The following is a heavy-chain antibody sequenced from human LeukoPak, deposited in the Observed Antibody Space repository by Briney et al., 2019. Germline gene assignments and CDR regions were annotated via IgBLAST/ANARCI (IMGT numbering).Heavy chain of an antibody. CDR1: GFTFSSYW. D-gene: IGHD3-10*01. CDR2: INSDGITT. J-gene: IGHJ4*02. Sequence: GGSLRLSCAASGFTFSSYWMHWVRQALGKGLVWVSHINSDGITTSYADSVKGRFTVSRDNAKNTLYLQMNSLRVEDTAVYYCARGRGYYGSGSYEVSFDYWGQGTLVTVSS. V-gene: IGHV3-74*01. CDR3: ARGRGYYGSGSYEVSFDY.